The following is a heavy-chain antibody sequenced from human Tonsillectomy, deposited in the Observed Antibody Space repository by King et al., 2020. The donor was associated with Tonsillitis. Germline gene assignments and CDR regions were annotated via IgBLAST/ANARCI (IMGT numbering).Heavy chain of an antibody. V-gene: IGHV3-64*05. J-gene: IGHJ4*02. D-gene: IGHD1-26*01. CDR2: IGYHGERT. CDR1: VFRFRTHT. Sequence: VQLVESGGGLVQPGGSLRLSCSASVFRFRTHTMHWVRQAPGKGLEYVSSIGYHGERTFYADSGKDRFTISRDDSKSTLYVQMRGLRVEDTAVYYCVKDLSGSYSFDYWGPGTLVSVSS. CDR3: VKDLSGSYSFDY.